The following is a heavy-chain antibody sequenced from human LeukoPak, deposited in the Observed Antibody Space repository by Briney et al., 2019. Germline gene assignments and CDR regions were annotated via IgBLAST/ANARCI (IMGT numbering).Heavy chain of an antibody. CDR3: ARGQAYYDFWSGHSSPDY. D-gene: IGHD3-3*01. V-gene: IGHV4-34*01. CDR1: GGSFSGYY. J-gene: IGHJ4*02. CDR2: INHSGST. Sequence: PSETLSLTCAVYGGSFSGYYWSWIRQPPGKGLEWIGEINHSGSTNYNPSLKSRVTISVDTSNNQFSLKLSSVTAADTAVYYCARGQAYYDFWSGHSSPDYWGQGTLVTVSS.